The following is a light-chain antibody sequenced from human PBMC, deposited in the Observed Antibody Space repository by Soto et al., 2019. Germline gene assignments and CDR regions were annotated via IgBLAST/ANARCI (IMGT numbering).Light chain of an antibody. CDR1: SSNIGAGYD. V-gene: IGLV1-40*01. CDR3: QSYDSSLSGCV. Sequence: QSVLTQPPSVSGAPGQRVTISCTGSSSNIGAGYDVHWYQQLPGTAPKLLIYGNSNRPSGVPDRFSGSKSGTSASLAITGLLPEDEADYYCQSYDSSLSGCVFGGGTQLTVL. CDR2: GNS. J-gene: IGLJ3*02.